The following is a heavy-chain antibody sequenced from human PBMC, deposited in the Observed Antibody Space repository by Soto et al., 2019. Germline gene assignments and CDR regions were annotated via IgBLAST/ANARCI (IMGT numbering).Heavy chain of an antibody. CDR1: GFTFSNAW. J-gene: IGHJ6*02. D-gene: IGHD6-13*01. V-gene: IGHV3-15*01. CDR2: IKSKTDGGTT. CDR3: TTGRDSSSWTTPYYYYYGMDV. Sequence: GGSLRLSCAASGFTFSNAWMSWVRQAPGKGLEWVGRIKSKTDGGTTDYAAPVKGRFTISRDDSKNTLYLQMNSLKTDDTAVYYSTTGRDSSSWTTPYYYYYGMDVWGQGTTVTVSS.